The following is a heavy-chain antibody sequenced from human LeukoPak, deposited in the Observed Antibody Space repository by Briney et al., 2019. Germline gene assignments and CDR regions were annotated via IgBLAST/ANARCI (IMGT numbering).Heavy chain of an antibody. CDR2: ISTYNGNT. D-gene: IGHD1-26*01. Sequence: ASMKVSCKTSGYSFISYGISWVRQAPGQGLEWMGWISTYNGNTDYAQKFQGRVTMTTETSTSTAYMELRSLRSDDTAVYYCATRSGTYPYYFDYWGPGTRVTVST. V-gene: IGHV1-18*01. CDR1: GYSFISYG. J-gene: IGHJ4*02. CDR3: ATRSGTYPYYFDY.